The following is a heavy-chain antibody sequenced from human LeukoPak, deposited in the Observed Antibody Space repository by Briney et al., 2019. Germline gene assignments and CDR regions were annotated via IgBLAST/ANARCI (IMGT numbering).Heavy chain of an antibody. J-gene: IGHJ6*03. CDR3: ARLTPTTLSLYYYYMDV. Sequence: NPSETLSLTCAVSGVSISSSNWWSWVRQPPGKGLEWIGRTFHSGTTDYKTSLKGRVTISVDKSKNQFSLKLTSVTAADTAVYYCARLTPTTLSLYYYYMDVWGKGTTVTVSS. V-gene: IGHV4-4*02. CDR2: TFHSGTT. D-gene: IGHD2/OR15-2a*01. CDR1: GVSISSSNW.